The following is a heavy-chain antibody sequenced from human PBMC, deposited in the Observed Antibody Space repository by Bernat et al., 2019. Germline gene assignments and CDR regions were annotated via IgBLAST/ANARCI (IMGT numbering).Heavy chain of an antibody. Sequence: QVQLQESGPGLVKPSETLSLTCTVSGGSISSYYWSWIRQPPGKGLEWIGYIYYSGSTNYNPSLKSRVTISVDTSKNQFSLKLSSVTAADPAVYYCARQGWPWPFLFYFDYWGQGTLVPVSS. CDR2: IYYSGST. CDR3: ARQGWPWPFLFYFDY. J-gene: IGHJ4*02. CDR1: GGSISSYY. V-gene: IGHV4-59*08.